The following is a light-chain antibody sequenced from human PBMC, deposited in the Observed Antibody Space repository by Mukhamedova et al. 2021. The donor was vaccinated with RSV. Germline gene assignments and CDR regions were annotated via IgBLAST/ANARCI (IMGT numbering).Light chain of an antibody. V-gene: IGKV1-27*01. CDR2: AAS. CDR3: QSYYSVPRGALT. Sequence: WYQRRVHGKVPKLLIFAASSLHLGVPSRFSGSGSGTDFSLTISSLQPEDVATYYCQSYYSVPRGALTFGGGTKVEIK. J-gene: IGKJ4*01.